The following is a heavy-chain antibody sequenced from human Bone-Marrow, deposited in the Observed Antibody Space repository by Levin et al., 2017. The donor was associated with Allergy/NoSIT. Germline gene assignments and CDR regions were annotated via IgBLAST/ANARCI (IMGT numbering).Heavy chain of an antibody. CDR2: ISAQTGEK. CDR3: ARGNQWLLGDHFDS. V-gene: IGHV1-18*01. J-gene: IGHJ4*02. D-gene: IGHD5-12*01. CDR1: GYKFTSYA. Sequence: GASVKVSCKTSGYKFTSYAVSWVRQAPGQGLEWMGWISAQTGEKNYAQQVHGRVTMTMDTSKGTAYMELGGLTSDDTAVYYCARGNQWLLGDHFDSGGQGALVVVSS.